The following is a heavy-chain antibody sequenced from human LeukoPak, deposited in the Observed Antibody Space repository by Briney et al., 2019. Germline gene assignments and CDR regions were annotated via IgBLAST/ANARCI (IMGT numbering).Heavy chain of an antibody. CDR2: ISAYNGNT. CDR3: ARKYYYGSGSYTLGY. Sequence: ASVKVSCKASGYTFTSYGISWVRQAPGQGLEWMGWISAYNGNTNYAQKLQGRVTMTRNTSVSTAYMELSSLRSEDTAVYYCARKYYYGSGSYTLGYWGQGTLVTVSS. V-gene: IGHV1-18*01. D-gene: IGHD3-10*01. J-gene: IGHJ4*02. CDR1: GYTFTSYG.